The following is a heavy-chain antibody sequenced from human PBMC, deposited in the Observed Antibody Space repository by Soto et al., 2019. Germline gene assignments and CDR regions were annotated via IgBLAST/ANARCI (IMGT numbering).Heavy chain of an antibody. J-gene: IGHJ4*02. V-gene: IGHV1-18*01. D-gene: IGHD2-2*01. Sequence: QVQLVQSGAEVKKPGASVKVSCKASGYTFTNYGISWVRQAPGQGLEWMGWISAYNGNTNYAQKLQGRVTMATDTSTSTAYMELRSLRSDDTDVYYCAKEDCISNSCYFGTYWGQGTLVTVSS. CDR1: GYTFTNYG. CDR3: AKEDCISNSCYFGTY. CDR2: ISAYNGNT.